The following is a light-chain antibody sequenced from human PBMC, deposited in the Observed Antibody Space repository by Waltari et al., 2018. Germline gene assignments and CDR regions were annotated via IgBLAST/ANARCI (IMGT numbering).Light chain of an antibody. Sequence: QSALTQPASVSGSPGQSITIPCTGTSSDVGGYNYVSWYQQHPGKAPKLIIYDVSNPPSGVSNRFSGSKSGNTASLTISGLQAEDEADYYCTSYTSSNTLGFGTGTKVTVL. CDR1: SSDVGGYNY. J-gene: IGLJ1*01. V-gene: IGLV2-14*03. CDR3: TSYTSSNTLG. CDR2: DVS.